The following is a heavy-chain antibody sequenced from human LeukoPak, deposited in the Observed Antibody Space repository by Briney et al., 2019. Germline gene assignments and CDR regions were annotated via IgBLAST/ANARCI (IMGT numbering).Heavy chain of an antibody. CDR2: IKEDGSEK. Sequence: GGSLRPSCATSGFTFSNYWMSWVRQAPGKGLEWVAKIKEDGSEKKYVDSVKGRFTVSRDNAENAVHLEMNSLRAEDTAVYYCTRMYLYESSGYRPSDYWGQGTLVTVSS. V-gene: IGHV3-7*01. CDR3: TRMYLYESSGYRPSDY. J-gene: IGHJ4*02. CDR1: GFTFSNYW. D-gene: IGHD3-22*01.